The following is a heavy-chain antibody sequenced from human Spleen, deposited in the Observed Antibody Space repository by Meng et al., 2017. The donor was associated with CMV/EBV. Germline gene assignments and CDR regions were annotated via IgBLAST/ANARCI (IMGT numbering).Heavy chain of an antibody. Sequence: ASVKVSCKASGYTFTSHGIFWVRQAPGQGLEWMGWINPNSGGTNYAQKFQGRVTMTRDTSISTAYMELSRLRSDDTAVYYCAREYSSSWGTWFDPWGQGTLVTVSS. CDR2: INPNSGGT. J-gene: IGHJ5*02. CDR1: GYTFTSHG. CDR3: AREYSSSWGTWFDP. D-gene: IGHD6-13*01. V-gene: IGHV1-2*02.